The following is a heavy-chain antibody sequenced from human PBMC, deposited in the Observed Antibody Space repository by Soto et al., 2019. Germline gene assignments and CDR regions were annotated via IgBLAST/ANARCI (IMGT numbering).Heavy chain of an antibody. CDR3: ASTYSGYLDN. J-gene: IGHJ4*02. V-gene: IGHV4-31*03. CDR2: IYHSGDT. Sequence: PSETLSLTCSVSGDSMSSGAYYWSWIRQHPGKGLEWIAYIYHSGDTHYNPSIRSRITISVDTSKNQFSLKLTSGTAADTAVYYCASTYSGYLDNWGQGTLVTVSS. D-gene: IGHD3-22*01. CDR1: GDSMSSGAYY.